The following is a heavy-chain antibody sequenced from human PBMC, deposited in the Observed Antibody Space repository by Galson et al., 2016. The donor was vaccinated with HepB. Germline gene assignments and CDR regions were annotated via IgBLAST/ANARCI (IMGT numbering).Heavy chain of an antibody. CDR3: ARDREPETTMPIFDH. Sequence: SLRLSCAASGFSFSGYSMNWVRQAPGKGLEWLSHITSSSGSIYYADSVKGRFAISRDNAKNSLYLQMSSLRAEDMAVYFCARDREPETTMPIFDHWGQGVLVTVST. D-gene: IGHD4-17*01. CDR1: GFSFSGYS. V-gene: IGHV3-21*05. CDR2: ITSSSGSI. J-gene: IGHJ4*02.